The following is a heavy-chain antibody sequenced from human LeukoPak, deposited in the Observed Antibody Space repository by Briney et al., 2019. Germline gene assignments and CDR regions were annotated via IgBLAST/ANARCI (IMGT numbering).Heavy chain of an antibody. V-gene: IGHV3-7*04. Sequence: GGSLRLSCAASGFNSYWMSWVRQAPGKGLEWVANIKQDGSEKYYVDSVKGRFTISRDNVKNSLYLQMNSLRAEDTAVYYCARVIVFRGYMDVWGKGTTVTVSS. CDR3: ARVIVFRGYMDV. J-gene: IGHJ6*03. CDR2: IKQDGSEK. D-gene: IGHD1-26*01. CDR1: GFNSYW.